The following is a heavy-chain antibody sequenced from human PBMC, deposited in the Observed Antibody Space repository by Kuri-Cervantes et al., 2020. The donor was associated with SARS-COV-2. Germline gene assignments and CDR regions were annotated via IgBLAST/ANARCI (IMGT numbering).Heavy chain of an antibody. J-gene: IGHJ6*02. CDR1: GFTVSSNY. CDR3: ARVLTYYYYGMDV. CDR2: IYSGGST. D-gene: IGHD1-20*01. Sequence: GGSLRLSCAASGFTVSSNYMSWVCQAPGKGLEWVSVIYSGGSTYYADSVKGRSTISRDNYKNTLYLRMNSMRAEDTAVYYCARVLTYYYYGMDVWGQGTTVTVSS. V-gene: IGHV3-53*01.